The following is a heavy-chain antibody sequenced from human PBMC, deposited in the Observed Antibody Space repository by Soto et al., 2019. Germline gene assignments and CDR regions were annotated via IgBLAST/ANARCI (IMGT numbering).Heavy chain of an antibody. CDR1: GFTFSSYG. D-gene: IGHD2-2*03. J-gene: IGHJ1*01. CDR2: MSYAGSKK. V-gene: IGHV3-30*18. Sequence: QVQLVESGGGVVQPGRSLRLSCAASGFTFSSYGMHWVRQAPGKGLEWVAVMSYAGSKKYYADSVKCRFTISRDISKNTLYLQMDSLKPDDTAIYYCAKDGFPQSPFQHWGQGTLVTVSS. CDR3: AKDGFPQSPFQH.